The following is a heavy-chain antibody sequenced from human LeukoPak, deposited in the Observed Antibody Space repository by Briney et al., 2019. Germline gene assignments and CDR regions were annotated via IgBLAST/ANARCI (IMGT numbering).Heavy chain of an antibody. CDR3: VKHFGGNSDY. D-gene: IGHD4-23*01. CDR2: INEDGRVT. V-gene: IGHV3-74*01. CDR1: RFNVNNYW. Sequence: GGSLRLSCAASRFNVNNYWMHWVRQAPGKGLVWVSRINEDGRVTSYAGSVRGRFTISRDSVENTLHLQMNSLRAEDTAVYYCVKHFGGNSDYWGQGTLVTVSS. J-gene: IGHJ4*02.